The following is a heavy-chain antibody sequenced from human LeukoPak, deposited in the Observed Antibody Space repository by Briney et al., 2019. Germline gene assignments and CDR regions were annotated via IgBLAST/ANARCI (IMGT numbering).Heavy chain of an antibody. J-gene: IGHJ4*02. Sequence: GGSLRLSCAASGFTFNTYAMSWVRQAPGKGLEWISDLGGTGITTYYADSVKGRFTISRDISTSTLFLQMNSLRAEDTALYYCARLSTYSSYDASPLDHWGQGALVIVSS. CDR3: ARLSTYSSYDASPLDH. CDR1: GFTFNTYA. V-gene: IGHV3-23*01. CDR2: LGGTGITT. D-gene: IGHD6-6*01.